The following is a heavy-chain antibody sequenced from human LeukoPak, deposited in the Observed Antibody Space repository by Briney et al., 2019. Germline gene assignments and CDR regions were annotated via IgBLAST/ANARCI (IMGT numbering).Heavy chain of an antibody. J-gene: IGHJ3*02. V-gene: IGHV4-4*07. CDR1: GGSLSSYY. D-gene: IGHD3-22*01. CDR2: IYISGGT. Sequence: PSETLSLTCTVSGGSLSSYYWSWIRQPAVKGLEWIGRIYISGGTNYNPSLQSRVTMSVDTSKNQFSLKLNSVTAADTAVYYCARVGGYPLGAFDIWGQGTMVTVSS. CDR3: ARVGGYPLGAFDI.